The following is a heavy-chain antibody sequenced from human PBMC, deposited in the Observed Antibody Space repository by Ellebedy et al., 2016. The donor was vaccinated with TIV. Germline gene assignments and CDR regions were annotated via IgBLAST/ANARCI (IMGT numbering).Heavy chain of an antibody. D-gene: IGHD6-13*01. V-gene: IGHV3-21*01. CDR3: ARELAAAGFFDY. CDR2: ISSSNHYI. J-gene: IGHJ4*02. Sequence: GESLKISCAASGFTFSSYSMNWVRQAPGKGLEWVSSISSSNHYIYSADSVKGRFTISRDNAKNSLYLQMNSLRAEDTAVFYCARELAAAGFFDYWGQGTLVTVSS. CDR1: GFTFSSYS.